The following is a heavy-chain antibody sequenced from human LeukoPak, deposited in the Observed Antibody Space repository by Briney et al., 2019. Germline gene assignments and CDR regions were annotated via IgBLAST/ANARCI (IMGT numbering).Heavy chain of an antibody. CDR2: ISAYNGNT. J-gene: IGHJ4*02. D-gene: IGHD2-2*01. CDR3: ARTLGYCSSTSCYLDY. Sequence: ASVKVSCKASGYTFTSYGISWVRQAPGQGLEWVGWISAYNGNTNYAQKLQGRVTMTTDTSTSAAYMELRSLRSDDTAVYYCARTLGYCSSTSCYLDYWGQGTLVTVSS. CDR1: GYTFTSYG. V-gene: IGHV1-18*01.